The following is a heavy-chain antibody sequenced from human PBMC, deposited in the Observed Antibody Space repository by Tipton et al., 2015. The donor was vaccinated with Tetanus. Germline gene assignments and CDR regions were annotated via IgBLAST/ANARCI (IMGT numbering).Heavy chain of an antibody. CDR2: FSGSADGA. V-gene: IGHV3-23*01. CDR1: GFTFRKYA. Sequence: SLRLSCEAAGFTFRKYAMSWVRQAPGKGLEWVAGFSGSADGAAYADSVKGRFTISRDPSKNILYLQMSSLRVEDSAMYFCAKWTKYGDFELGISHIDQWGQGTQVTVSS. CDR3: AKWTKYGDFELGISHIDQ. D-gene: IGHD4-17*01. J-gene: IGHJ4*02.